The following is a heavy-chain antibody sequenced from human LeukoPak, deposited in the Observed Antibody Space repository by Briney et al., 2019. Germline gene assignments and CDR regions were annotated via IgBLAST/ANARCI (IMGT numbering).Heavy chain of an antibody. V-gene: IGHV4-39*01. J-gene: IGHJ5*02. D-gene: IGHD2-2*01. CDR3: ARHAMTPYAWFDP. CDR1: GGSISSSGYY. CDR2: IYYSGST. Sequence: PSETLSLTCTVSGGSISSSGYYWGWIRQPPGKGLEWIGSIYYSGSTYYNPSLKSRVTISVDTSKNQFSLKLSSVTAADTAVYYCARHAMTPYAWFDPWGQGTLVTVSS.